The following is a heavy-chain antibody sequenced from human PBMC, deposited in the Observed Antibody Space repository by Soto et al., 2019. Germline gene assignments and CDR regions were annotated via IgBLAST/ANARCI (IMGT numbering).Heavy chain of an antibody. J-gene: IGHJ4*02. Sequence: SETLSLTCTVSGGSISSSSYFWGWIRQPPGKGLEWIGNIHYRGVTYYNASLKSRVTISVDTSKNQFSLKLSSVTAADSAVYSCARGIGYYFDFWGQGTLVTVSS. CDR2: IHYRGVT. V-gene: IGHV4-39*01. CDR1: GGSISSSSYF. D-gene: IGHD5-12*01. CDR3: ARGIGYYFDF.